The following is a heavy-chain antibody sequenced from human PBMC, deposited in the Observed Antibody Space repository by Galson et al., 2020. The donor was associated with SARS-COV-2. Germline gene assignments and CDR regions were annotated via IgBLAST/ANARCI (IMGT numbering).Heavy chain of an antibody. CDR3: AREGYDYGDQTDYYYHYYMDV. CDR2: IYSGGST. J-gene: IGHJ6*03. Sequence: QLGESLKISCAASGFTVSSNYMNWVRQAPGKGLEWVSVIYSGGSTYYADSVKGRFTISRHNSKNTLYLQMNSLRAEDTAVYYCAREGYDYGDQTDYYYHYYMDVWGKGTTVTVSS. D-gene: IGHD4-17*01. CDR1: GFTVSSNY. V-gene: IGHV3-53*04.